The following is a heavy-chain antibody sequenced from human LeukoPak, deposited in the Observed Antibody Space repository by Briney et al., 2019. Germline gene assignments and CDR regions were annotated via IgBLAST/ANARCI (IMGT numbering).Heavy chain of an antibody. J-gene: IGHJ4*02. CDR2: IYTSGST. CDR1: GGSISSGSYY. V-gene: IGHV4-61*02. Sequence: SQTLSLTCTVSGGSISSGSYYWSWIRQPAGKGLEWIGRIYTSGSTNYNPSLKSRVTISVDTSKNQFSLKLSSVTAADTAVYYCARWVGAHFDYWGQGTLVTVSS. D-gene: IGHD1-26*01. CDR3: ARWVGAHFDY.